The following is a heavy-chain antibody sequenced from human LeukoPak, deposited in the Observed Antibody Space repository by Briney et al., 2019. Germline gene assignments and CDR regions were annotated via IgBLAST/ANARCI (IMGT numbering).Heavy chain of an antibody. CDR2: ISAYNGNT. V-gene: IGHV1-18*01. CDR3: ATARDCGGDCYSYAFDI. Sequence: ASVKVSFKSSGYTFTIYGISWVRQAPGQGLEGMGWISAYNGNTNYAQKLQGRVTITRNTSISTAYMELSSLRSEDTAVYYCATARDCGGDCYSYAFDIWGQGTMVTVSS. CDR1: GYTFTIYG. D-gene: IGHD2-21*02. J-gene: IGHJ3*02.